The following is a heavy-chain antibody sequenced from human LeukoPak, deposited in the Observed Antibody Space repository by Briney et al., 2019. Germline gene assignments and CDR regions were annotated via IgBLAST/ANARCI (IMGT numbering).Heavy chain of an antibody. CDR3: ARDRLKAAMVYYYYGMDV. J-gene: IGHJ6*02. CDR2: IIPIFGIA. CDR1: GGTFSGYA. V-gene: IGHV1-69*04. Sequence: SVKVSCKASGGTFSGYAISWVRQAPGQGLEWMGRIIPIFGIANYAQKFQGRVTITADKSTSTAYMELSSLRSEDTAVYYCARDRLKAAMVYYYYGMDVWGQGTTVTVSS. D-gene: IGHD5-18*01.